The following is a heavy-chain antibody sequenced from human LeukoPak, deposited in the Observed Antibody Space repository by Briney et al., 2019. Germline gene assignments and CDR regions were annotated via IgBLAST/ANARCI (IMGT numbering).Heavy chain of an antibody. J-gene: IGHJ5*02. CDR2: IYGSGST. CDR1: GGSISSYY. CDR3: AREGTSGTHLNWFDP. D-gene: IGHD1-1*01. Sequence: SETLSLTCTVSGGSISSYYWSWIRQPPGKGLEWIGHIYGSGSTNYNLSLESRVTLSVDTSKNQFSLKLSSVTAADTAVYYCAREGTSGTHLNWFDPWGQGTLVTVSS. V-gene: IGHV4-59*01.